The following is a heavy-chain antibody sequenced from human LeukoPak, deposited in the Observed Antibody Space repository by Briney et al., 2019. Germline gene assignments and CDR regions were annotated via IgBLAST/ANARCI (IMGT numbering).Heavy chain of an antibody. J-gene: IGHJ6*02. CDR1: GFTFSSYG. Sequence: GRSLRLSCAGSGFTFSSYGMQWVRQAPGKGLEWVAVISYDGSNKYYADSVKGRFTISRDKSKNTLYLQMNSLRAEDTAVYYCAKDLEFLAYGMDVWGQGTTVTVSS. D-gene: IGHD3-3*01. V-gene: IGHV3-30*18. CDR3: AKDLEFLAYGMDV. CDR2: ISYDGSNK.